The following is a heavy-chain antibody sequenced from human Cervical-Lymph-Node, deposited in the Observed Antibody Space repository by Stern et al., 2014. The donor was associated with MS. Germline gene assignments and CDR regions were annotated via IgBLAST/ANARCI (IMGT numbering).Heavy chain of an antibody. J-gene: IGHJ4*02. Sequence: VQLVESGGGLVQPGGSLRLSCAASQFTFSTDAMSWVRQAPGKGLEWVSGISGRGTNAYYADSVKGRFTVSRDNSKNTVYLQMNSLRPEDTALYYCVKVVGYHDTFDHWGQGTLVTVSS. D-gene: IGHD1-26*01. CDR3: VKVVGYHDTFDH. CDR2: ISGRGTNA. CDR1: QFTFSTDA. V-gene: IGHV3-23*04.